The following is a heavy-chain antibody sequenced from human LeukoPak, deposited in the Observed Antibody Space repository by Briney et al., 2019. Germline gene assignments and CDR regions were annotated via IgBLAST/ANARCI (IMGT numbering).Heavy chain of an antibody. D-gene: IGHD1-1*01. CDR3: ARDSPGYLAYDS. J-gene: IGHJ4*02. V-gene: IGHV3-7*04. CDR2: IKEDGGAT. CDR1: GFTFSNAW. Sequence: GGSLRLSCAASGFTFSNAWMTWVRQAPGKGPEWVANIKEDGGATYYVDSVKGRFTISRDNAKKSLYLQMNSLRAEDTAVYYCARDSPGYLAYDSWGQGTLVTVSS.